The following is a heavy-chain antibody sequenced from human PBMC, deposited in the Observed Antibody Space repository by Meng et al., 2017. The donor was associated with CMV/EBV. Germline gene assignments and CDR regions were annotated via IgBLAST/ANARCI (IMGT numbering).Heavy chain of an antibody. Sequence: EGLSVESRGCLVSPWGTLSLSCAASGFNLNNDGMHWLRQVPGKGLVWVSRIDTGWSIRDYADSVKGRFTISRDNSNKILYLQMNRLRAEDTAIYYCARELSGARDYWGQGILVTVSS. CDR1: GFNLNNDG. V-gene: IGHV3-74*01. D-gene: IGHD1-26*01. CDR2: IDTGWSIR. J-gene: IGHJ4*02. CDR3: ARELSGARDY.